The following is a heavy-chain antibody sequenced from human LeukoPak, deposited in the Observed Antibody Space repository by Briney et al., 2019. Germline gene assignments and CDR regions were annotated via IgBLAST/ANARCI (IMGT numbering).Heavy chain of an antibody. J-gene: IGHJ4*02. CDR1: GFTFSDYY. V-gene: IGHV3-11*04. D-gene: IGHD3-10*01. Sequence: GGSLRLSCAASGFTFSDYYMSWIRRAPGKGLEWVSYISSSGSTIYYADSVKGRFTISRDNAKNSLYLQMNGLRAEDTAVYYCARVGGSGSHDYFDYWGQGTLVTVSS. CDR2: ISSSGSTI. CDR3: ARVGGSGSHDYFDY.